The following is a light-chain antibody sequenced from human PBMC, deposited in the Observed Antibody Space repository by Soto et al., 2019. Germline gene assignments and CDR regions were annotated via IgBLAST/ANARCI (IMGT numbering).Light chain of an antibody. V-gene: IGLV2-14*01. CDR3: SSYTSSSTLDGV. J-gene: IGLJ3*02. CDR2: EVS. Sequence: QSALTQPASVSGSPGQSITIACTGTSSDVGGYNYVSWYQQHPGKAPKLMISEVSNRPSGVSNRFSGSKSGNTASLTISGLPAEDEADYYCSSYTSSSTLDGVFGGGTQLHVL. CDR1: SSDVGGYNY.